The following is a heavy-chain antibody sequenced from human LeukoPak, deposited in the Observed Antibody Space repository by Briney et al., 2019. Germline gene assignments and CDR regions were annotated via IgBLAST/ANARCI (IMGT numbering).Heavy chain of an antibody. J-gene: IGHJ4*02. V-gene: IGHV4-59*01. CDR2: IYYSGST. CDR3: ARGYSSGWRRWEVVTAKD. D-gene: IGHD6-19*01. Sequence: SETLSLTCTVSGGSISSYYWSWIRQPPGKGLEWIGYIYYSGSTNYNPSLKSRVTISVDTSKNQFSLKLSSVTAADTAVYYCARGYSSGWRRWEVVTAKDWGQGTLVTVSS. CDR1: GGSISSYY.